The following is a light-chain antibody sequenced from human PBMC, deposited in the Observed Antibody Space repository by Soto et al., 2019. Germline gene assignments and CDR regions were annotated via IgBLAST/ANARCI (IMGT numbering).Light chain of an antibody. V-gene: IGLV2-14*01. Sequence: QSVLTQPASVSGSPGQSITISCTGTSSDVGGYNYVSWYQQHPGKAPKLMIYDVSNRPSGVSNRFSSSKSDNTASLAISGLQAEDEADYYCSSYTSTSAVVFGGGTKLTVL. J-gene: IGLJ2*01. CDR3: SSYTSTSAVV. CDR2: DVS. CDR1: SSDVGGYNY.